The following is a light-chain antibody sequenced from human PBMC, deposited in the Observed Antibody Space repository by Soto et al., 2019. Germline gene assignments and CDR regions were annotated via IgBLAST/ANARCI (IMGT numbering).Light chain of an antibody. CDR3: NSYTTLSKWV. V-gene: IGLV2-14*01. CDR2: EVT. Sequence: QSALTQPASVSGSPGQTITIPCTGTSSDIGAYNYVSWYQQHTGKAPKLIIYEVTNRPSGVSDRFSGSKSGNTASLTISGLQAEDEANYYCNSYTTLSKWVFGTETRVTVL. J-gene: IGLJ1*01. CDR1: SSDIGAYNY.